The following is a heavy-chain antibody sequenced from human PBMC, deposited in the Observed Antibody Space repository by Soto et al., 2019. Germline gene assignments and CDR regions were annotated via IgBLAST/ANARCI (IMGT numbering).Heavy chain of an antibody. CDR3: ARDGERDTGLNFYYYLHGMDA. D-gene: IGHD1-1*01. Sequence: ASVKVSCKASGYAFTGYYMHWVRQAPGQGLEWMGWINPNSGGTNYAQKFQGRVTMTRDTSISTAYMDLRSLRSDDTAVYYCARDGERDTGLNFYYYLHGMDAWGQGTTVTVSS. CDR1: GYAFTGYY. CDR2: INPNSGGT. J-gene: IGHJ6*02. V-gene: IGHV1-2*02.